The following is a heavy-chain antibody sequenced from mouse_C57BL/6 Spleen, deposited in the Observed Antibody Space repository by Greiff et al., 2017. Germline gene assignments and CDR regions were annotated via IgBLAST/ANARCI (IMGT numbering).Heavy chain of an antibody. CDR1: GFTFSSYA. D-gene: IGHD2-13*01. CDR2: ISDGGSYI. CDR3: AREDDYYIDY. Sequence: EVKLVESGGGLVKPGGSLKLSCAASGFTFSSYAMSWVRQTPEKRLEWVATISDGGSYIYYPDNVKGRFTISRDDAKNNLYLQMSHLKSEDTAMYYCAREDDYYIDYWGQGTTLTVSS. J-gene: IGHJ2*01. V-gene: IGHV5-4*01.